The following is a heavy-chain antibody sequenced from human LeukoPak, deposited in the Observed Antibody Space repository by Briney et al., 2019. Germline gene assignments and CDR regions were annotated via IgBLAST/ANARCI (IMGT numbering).Heavy chain of an antibody. Sequence: GGSLRLCCAAPGFTFSSYAMSWVRQAPGKGLGWVSAISGSGGSTYYADSVKGRFTISRDNSKNTLYLQMNSLRAEDTAVYYCAKDLRGSGYDSDYWGQGTLVTVSS. CDR2: ISGSGGST. J-gene: IGHJ4*02. CDR1: GFTFSSYA. V-gene: IGHV3-23*01. D-gene: IGHD5-12*01. CDR3: AKDLRGSGYDSDY.